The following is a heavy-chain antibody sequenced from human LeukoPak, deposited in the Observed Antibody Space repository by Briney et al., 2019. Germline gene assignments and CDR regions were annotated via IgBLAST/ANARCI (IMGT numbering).Heavy chain of an antibody. CDR3: ARHRGYCSSSSCRYYFDY. CDR1: GGSINSSNYY. D-gene: IGHD2-15*01. V-gene: IGHV4-39*01. CDR2: ISYSGTT. J-gene: IGHJ4*02. Sequence: SETLSLTCTVPGGSINSSNYYWGWIRQPPGKGLEWIGSISYSGTTYYDPSLKSRVTMSVDTSKNQFSLKLSSVTAADTAVYYCARHRGYCSSSSCRYYFDYWGQGTLVTVSS.